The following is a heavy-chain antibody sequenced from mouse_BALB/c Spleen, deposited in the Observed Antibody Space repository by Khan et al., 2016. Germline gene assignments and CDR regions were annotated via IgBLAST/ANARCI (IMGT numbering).Heavy chain of an antibody. Sequence: QFQLVQSGPELKKPGETVKISCKASGYTFTDYSMHWVKQAPGKGLKWMGWINTETGEPTYADDFKGRFAFSLETSASTDYLQINNLKNEDTATYFCARRYGNFFDYWGQGTTLTVSS. CDR2: INTETGEP. D-gene: IGHD2-1*01. V-gene: IGHV9-2-1*01. CDR1: GYTFTDYS. CDR3: ARRYGNFFDY. J-gene: IGHJ2*01.